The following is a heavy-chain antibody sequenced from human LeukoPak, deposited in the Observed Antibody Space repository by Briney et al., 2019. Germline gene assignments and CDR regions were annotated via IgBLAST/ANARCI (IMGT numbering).Heavy chain of an antibody. CDR2: ISYDGSNK. CDR1: GFTFSSYA. J-gene: IGHJ4*02. Sequence: GGSLRLSCAASGFTFSSYAMHWVRQAPGKGLEWVAVISYDGSNKYYADSAKGRFTISRDSSKNTLYLQMNSLRAEDTAVYYCAKGGYSYGYSHFDYWGQGTLVTVSS. V-gene: IGHV3-30-3*01. D-gene: IGHD5-18*01. CDR3: AKGGYSYGYSHFDY.